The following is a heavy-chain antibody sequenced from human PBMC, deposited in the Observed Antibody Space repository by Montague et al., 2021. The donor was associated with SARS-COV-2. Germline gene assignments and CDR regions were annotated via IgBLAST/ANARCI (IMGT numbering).Heavy chain of an antibody. CDR1: GFSLSTSGVG. CDR3: AHSYGDYLFDY. Sequence: PALVKPTQTLTLTCTFSGFSLSTSGVGVGWIRQPPGKALEWLALIYWDDEKRYSPSLKRRLTITKDTSKNQVVLTMTNMDPVDIATYYCAHSYGDYLFDYWGQGTLVTVSS. CDR2: IYWDDEK. J-gene: IGHJ4*02. D-gene: IGHD4-17*01. V-gene: IGHV2-5*02.